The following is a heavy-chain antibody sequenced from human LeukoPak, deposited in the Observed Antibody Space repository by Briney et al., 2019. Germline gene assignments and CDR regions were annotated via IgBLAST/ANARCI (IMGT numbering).Heavy chain of an antibody. Sequence: SETLSLTCTVSGGSISSSSYYWGWIRQPPGKGLEWIGSIYYSGSTYYNPSLKSRVTISVDTSKNQFSLKLSSVTAADTAVYYCARSTPDMVREPNDAFDIWGQGTMVTVSS. D-gene: IGHD3-10*01. CDR3: ARSTPDMVREPNDAFDI. CDR2: IYYSGST. J-gene: IGHJ3*02. V-gene: IGHV4-39*01. CDR1: GGSISSSSYY.